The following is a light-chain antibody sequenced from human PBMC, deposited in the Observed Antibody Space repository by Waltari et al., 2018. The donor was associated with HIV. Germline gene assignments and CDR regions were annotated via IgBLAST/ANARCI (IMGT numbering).Light chain of an antibody. CDR1: QNINTY. V-gene: IGKV1-39*01. CDR3: QQSDTSPT. J-gene: IGKJ3*01. CDR2: TAT. Sequence: DIQMTQSPSSLSASIGDRVTITCRASQNINTYLNWYQQKPGKAPRALISTATNLQSGVPSRFSGSGSGTDFTLTISDLQREDFATYFCQQSDTSPTFGPGTTVDLE.